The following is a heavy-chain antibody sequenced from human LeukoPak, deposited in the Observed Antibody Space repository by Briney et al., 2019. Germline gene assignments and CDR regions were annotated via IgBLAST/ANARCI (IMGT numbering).Heavy chain of an antibody. D-gene: IGHD2-15*01. CDR3: ARLRYCGGGSCYGMDV. CDR2: IYPGDSDT. CDR1: GYSFISYW. V-gene: IGHV5-51*01. J-gene: IGHJ6*02. Sequence: GESLKISCKGSGYSFISYWIGWVRQMPGKGLERMGIIYPGDSDTRYSPSFQGQVTISADKSISTAYLQWSSLKASDTAMYYCARLRYCGGGSCYGMDVWGQGTTVTVSS.